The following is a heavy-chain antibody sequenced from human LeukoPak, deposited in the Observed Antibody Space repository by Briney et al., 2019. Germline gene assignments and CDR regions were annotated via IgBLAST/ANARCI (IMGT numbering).Heavy chain of an antibody. CDR3: ARGLSDIVVVPAAEFGDQGNFFDY. Sequence: SPSETLSLTCAVYGGSFSGYCWSWIRQPPGKGLEWIGEINHSGSTNYNPSLKSRVTISVDTSKNQFSLKLSSVTAADTAVYYCARGLSDIVVVPAAEFGDQGNFFDYWGQGTLVTVSS. D-gene: IGHD2-2*01. J-gene: IGHJ4*02. CDR2: INHSGST. V-gene: IGHV4-34*01. CDR1: GGSFSGYC.